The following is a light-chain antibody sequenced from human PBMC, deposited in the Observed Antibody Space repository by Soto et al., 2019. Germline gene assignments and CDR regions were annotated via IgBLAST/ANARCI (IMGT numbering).Light chain of an antibody. V-gene: IGLV1-40*01. CDR3: QSYDSSLSGWR. CDR1: SSNIGAGYD. CDR2: GNS. Sequence: QSVLTQPPSVSGAPGQRVTISCTGSSSNIGAGYDVHWYQQLPGTAPKLLIYGNSNRPSGVPDRFSGSKSGTSASLAITGLQAEDEADYYCQSYDSSLSGWRFGTGTKLTVL. J-gene: IGLJ1*01.